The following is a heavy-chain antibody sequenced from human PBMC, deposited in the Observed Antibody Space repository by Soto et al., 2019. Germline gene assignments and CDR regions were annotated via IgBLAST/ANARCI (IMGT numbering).Heavy chain of an antibody. V-gene: IGHV3-30-3*01. Sequence: QVQLVESGGGVVQPGRSLRLSCAASGFTFSSYAMHWVRQAPGKGLEWVAVISYDGSNKYYADSVKGRFTISRDNSKKTLYLQMNSLRAEDTAVYYCASQRVMATIRDDAFDIWGQGTMVIVSS. D-gene: IGHD5-12*01. CDR3: ASQRVMATIRDDAFDI. J-gene: IGHJ3*02. CDR2: ISYDGSNK. CDR1: GFTFSSYA.